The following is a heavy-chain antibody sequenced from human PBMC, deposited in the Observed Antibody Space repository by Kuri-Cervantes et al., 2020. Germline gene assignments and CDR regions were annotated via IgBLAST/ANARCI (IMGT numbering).Heavy chain of an antibody. J-gene: IGHJ5*02. CDR3: ARGVVVAATLGWFDP. Sequence: GESLKISCAASGFTFSSYSMHWVRQAPGKGLEYVSAIISNGGVTYYANSVKGRFTISRDNSKNTLYLQMNSLRAEDTAVYYCARGVVVAATLGWFDPWGQGTLVTVSS. V-gene: IGHV3-64*01. D-gene: IGHD2-15*01. CDR1: GFTFSSYS. CDR2: IISNGGVT.